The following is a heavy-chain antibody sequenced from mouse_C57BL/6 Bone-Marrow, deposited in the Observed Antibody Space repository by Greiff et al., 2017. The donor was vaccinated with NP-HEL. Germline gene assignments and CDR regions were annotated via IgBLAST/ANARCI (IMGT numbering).Heavy chain of an antibody. V-gene: IGHV5-9-1*02. CDR1: GFTFSSYA. J-gene: IGHJ1*03. CDR3: TRPNYYGSSHWYFDV. D-gene: IGHD1-1*01. CDR2: ISSGGDYI. Sequence: EVKLVESGEGLVKPGGSLKLSCAASGFTFSSYAMSWVRQTPEKRLEWVAYISSGGDYIYYADTVKGRFTISRDNARNTLYLHMSSLKSEDTAMYYCTRPNYYGSSHWYFDVWGTGTTVTVSS.